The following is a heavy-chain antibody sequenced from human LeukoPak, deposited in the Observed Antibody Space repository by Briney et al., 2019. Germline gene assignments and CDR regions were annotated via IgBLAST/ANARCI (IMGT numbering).Heavy chain of an antibody. Sequence: PSETLSLTCTVSGGSISSYYWSWIRQPPGKGLEWIGSIYYSGSTYYNPSLKSRVTISVDTSKNQFSLKLSSVTAADTAVYYCASPTGYSSSWYQNDAFDIWGQGTMVTVSS. CDR3: ASPTGYSSSWYQNDAFDI. V-gene: IGHV4-39*01. CDR1: GGSISSYY. J-gene: IGHJ3*02. D-gene: IGHD6-13*01. CDR2: IYYSGST.